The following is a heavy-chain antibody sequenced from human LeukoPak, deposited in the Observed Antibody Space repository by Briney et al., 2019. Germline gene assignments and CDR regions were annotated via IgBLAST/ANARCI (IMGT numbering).Heavy chain of an antibody. CDR2: IYYSGST. CDR1: GGSISSYY. V-gene: IGHV4-59*01. Sequence: SETLSLTCTVSGGSISSYYWSWIRQPPGKGLEWIGYIYYSGSTNYNPSLQSRVTISVDTSKNQFSLKLSSVTAADTAVYYCITEQDPLSFDYWGQGTLVTVSS. CDR3: ITEQDPLSFDY. J-gene: IGHJ4*02. D-gene: IGHD1-26*01.